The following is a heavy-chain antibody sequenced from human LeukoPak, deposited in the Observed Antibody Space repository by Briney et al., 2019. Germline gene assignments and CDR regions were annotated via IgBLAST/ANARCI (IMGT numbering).Heavy chain of an antibody. D-gene: IGHD1-20*01. J-gene: IGHJ4*02. V-gene: IGHV1-8*01. CDR3: ARGITLLNAFDY. CDR2: MNPNSGNT. CDR1: GYTFTSYD. Sequence: ASVKVSCKASGYTFTSYDINWVRQATGQGLEWMGWMNPNSGNTGNAQKFQGRVTMTRNTSISTAYMELSSLRSEDTAVYYCARGITLLNAFDYWGQGTLVTVSS.